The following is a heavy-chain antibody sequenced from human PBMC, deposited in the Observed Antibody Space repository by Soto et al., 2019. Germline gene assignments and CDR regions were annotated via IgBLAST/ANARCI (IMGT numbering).Heavy chain of an antibody. CDR2: ISVGNVNT. D-gene: IGHD3-9*01. CDR3: ARDRPNILTGYYYYYYYYMDV. CDR1: GYNFATYI. V-gene: IGHV1-3*01. Sequence: ASVKVSCKASGYNFATYIMHWVRQAPGQRLERMGRISVGNVNTKCAQKFQGRVTITRGTSTSTAYMELRSLRSDDTAVYYCARDRPNILTGYYYYYYYYMDVWGKGTTVTVSS. J-gene: IGHJ6*03.